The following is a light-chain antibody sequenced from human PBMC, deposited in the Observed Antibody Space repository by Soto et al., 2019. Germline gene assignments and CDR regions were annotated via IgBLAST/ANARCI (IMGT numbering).Light chain of an antibody. Sequence: EIVMTQSPATLSVSPGGRATLSCRASQSISDTLAWYQQKPGQAPRLLIHGASTRAPGFPARFSGSGSGTDFTLTISSLQSEDFAVYYCQQYNNWPPVTFGGGTRWISN. CDR3: QQYNNWPPVT. CDR1: QSISDT. J-gene: IGKJ4*01. V-gene: IGKV3-15*01. CDR2: GAS.